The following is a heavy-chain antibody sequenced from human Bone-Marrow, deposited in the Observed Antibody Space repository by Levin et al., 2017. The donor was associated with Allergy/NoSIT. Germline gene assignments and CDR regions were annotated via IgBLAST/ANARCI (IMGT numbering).Heavy chain of an antibody. V-gene: IGHV1-69*13. CDR2: IIPMFPTS. D-gene: IGHD7-27*01. Sequence: SVKVSCKASGGTFSNFALTWVRQAPGQGLEWMGGIIPMFPTSNYAQKFQGRVSFTADESTNTAYMELTSLRSEDTAVYYCARLTGPGLGGGMDVWGHGTTVTVSS. CDR1: GGTFSNFA. CDR3: ARLTGPGLGGGMDV. J-gene: IGHJ6*02.